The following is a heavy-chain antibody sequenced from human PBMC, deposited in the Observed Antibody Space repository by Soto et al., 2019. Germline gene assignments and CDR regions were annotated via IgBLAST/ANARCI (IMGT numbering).Heavy chain of an antibody. V-gene: IGHV3-30*18. CDR1: GFTYSTFG. Sequence: QVQLVESGGGVVQPGRSLRPSCAASGFTYSTFGMHWVRQAPGKGLEWVAVIAADGLAQYYADSVKGRFTISRDNSENTLFRQMNNLGAEDTAVYYCAKEFFSPQAYWFFDLWGRGTLVTVSS. D-gene: IGHD3-3*01. CDR3: AKEFFSPQAYWFFDL. CDR2: IAADGLAQ. J-gene: IGHJ2*01.